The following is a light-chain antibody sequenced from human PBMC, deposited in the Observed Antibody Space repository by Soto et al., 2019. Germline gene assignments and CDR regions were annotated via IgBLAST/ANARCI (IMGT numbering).Light chain of an antibody. Sequence: EIVLTQSPGTLSLSPGERATLSCRASQSVSSSYLVWYQQKPGKAPRLLIYGASSRATGIPDRFSGSGSGTDFTLTISRLEPEDFAVYYCQQYGSLPRTFGQGTEVEIK. J-gene: IGKJ1*01. CDR2: GAS. CDR3: QQYGSLPRT. CDR1: QSVSSSY. V-gene: IGKV3-20*01.